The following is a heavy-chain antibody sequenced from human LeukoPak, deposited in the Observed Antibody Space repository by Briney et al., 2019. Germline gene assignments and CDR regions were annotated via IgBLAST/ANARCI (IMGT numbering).Heavy chain of an antibody. CDR2: IIPIFGTA. D-gene: IGHD2-15*01. V-gene: IGHV1-69*13. Sequence: ASVKVSCKASGGTFSSYAISWARQAPGQGLEWMGGIIPIFGTANYAQEFQGRVTITADESTSTAYMELSSLRSEDTAVYYCARDRYCSGGSCYSGDYWGQGTLVTVSS. CDR3: ARDRYCSGGSCYSGDY. CDR1: GGTFSSYA. J-gene: IGHJ4*02.